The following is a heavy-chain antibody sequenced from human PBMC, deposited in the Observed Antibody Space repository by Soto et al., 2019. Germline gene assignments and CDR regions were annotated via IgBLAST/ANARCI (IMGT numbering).Heavy chain of an antibody. CDR3: ARVGNGDFELGEYYYYYMDV. CDR2: ISSSSSYI. D-gene: IGHD4-17*01. Sequence: GGSLRLSCAASGFTFSSYSMNWVRQAPGKGLEWVSSISSSSSYIYYADSVKGRFTISRDNAKNSLYLQMNSLRAEDTAVYYCARVGNGDFELGEYYYYYMDVWGKGTTVTVSS. V-gene: IGHV3-21*01. CDR1: GFTFSSYS. J-gene: IGHJ6*03.